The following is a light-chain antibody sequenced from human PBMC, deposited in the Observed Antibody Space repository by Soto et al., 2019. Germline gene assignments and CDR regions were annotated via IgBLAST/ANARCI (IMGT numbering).Light chain of an antibody. CDR1: QSVSSN. J-gene: IGKJ4*01. CDR3: QQYHNWPLT. CDR2: GAS. V-gene: IGKV3-15*01. Sequence: EIVLTQSPATLSLSPGERATLSCRASQSVSSNLAWYHQKPGQAPRLLIYGASSRATGIPVRFSGSGSGTEFTLTISGLQSEDFAVYYCQQYHNWPLTFGGGTKVDIK.